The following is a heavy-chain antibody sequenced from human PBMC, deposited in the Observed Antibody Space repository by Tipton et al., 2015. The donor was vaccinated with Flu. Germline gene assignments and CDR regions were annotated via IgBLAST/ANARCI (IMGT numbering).Heavy chain of an antibody. V-gene: IGHV4-34*01. CDR3: ATKFANWGVWEPRDY. CDR2: INHSGNI. CDR1: GGSFSGYY. Sequence: TLSLTCAVYGGSFSGYYWSWIRQPPGKGLEWIGEINHSGNINYNPSLKSRVTISRDTSKSQFSLKLTSVTAADTAVYYCATKFANWGVWEPRDYWGHGTLVTVSS. J-gene: IGHJ4*01. D-gene: IGHD7-27*01.